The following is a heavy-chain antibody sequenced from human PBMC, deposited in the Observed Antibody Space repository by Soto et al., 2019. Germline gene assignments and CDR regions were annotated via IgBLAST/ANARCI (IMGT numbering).Heavy chain of an antibody. CDR2: IFWNDER. V-gene: IGHV2-26*01. J-gene: IGHJ4*02. Sequence: SGPTPVNPTEMLTLTCTVSGFSLSKARMGVSWIRQPPGKALEWLAHIFWNDERSHNTSLKSRLTISRDTSKSQVVLTMTNVDPVDTGTYFCARALREELPIYYFDSWGQGTLVTVSS. CDR3: ARALREELPIYYFDS. D-gene: IGHD1-7*01. CDR1: GFSLSKARMG.